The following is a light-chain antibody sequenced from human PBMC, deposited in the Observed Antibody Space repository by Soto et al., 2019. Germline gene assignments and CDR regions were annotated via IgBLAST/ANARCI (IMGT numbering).Light chain of an antibody. CDR3: QQYDSYSVRT. CDR1: QTITTS. J-gene: IGKJ1*01. V-gene: IGKV1-5*03. Sequence: DIQMTQSPSTLSASVGDGVTITCRASQTITTSLAWYQQKPRKAPKLLIYKASSLESGVPSRFSGSGSGTEFTLTISSLQPDDFPTYYCQQYDSYSVRTFGQGTKVEI. CDR2: KAS.